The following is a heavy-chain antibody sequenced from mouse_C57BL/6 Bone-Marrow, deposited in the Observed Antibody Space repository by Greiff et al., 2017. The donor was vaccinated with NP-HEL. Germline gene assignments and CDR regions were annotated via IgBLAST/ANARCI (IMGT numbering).Heavy chain of an antibody. CDR3: ARGNWDYFDY. Sequence: ESGPGMVKPSQSLSLTCTVTGYSITSGYDWHWIRHFPGNNLEWMGYISYSGSTNYNPSLKSRISITHDTSKNHFFLKLNSVTTEDTATYYCARGNWDYFDYWGQGTTLTVSS. V-gene: IGHV3-1*01. D-gene: IGHD4-1*01. J-gene: IGHJ2*01. CDR1: GYSITSGYD. CDR2: ISYSGST.